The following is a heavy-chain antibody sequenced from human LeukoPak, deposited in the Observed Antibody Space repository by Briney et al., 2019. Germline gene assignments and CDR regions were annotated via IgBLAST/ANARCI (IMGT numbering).Heavy chain of an antibody. V-gene: IGHV3-23*01. CDR3: ARVENSAGNSFES. Sequence: PGGSLRLSCAASGFTFSSYAMGWVRQAPGKGLEWVSAIRDDGTRTYYVDSVKGRFTISRDNAKESLYLQMNSLRAEDTAVYYCARVENSAGNSFESWGQGTLVTVSS. J-gene: IGHJ4*02. CDR1: GFTFSSYA. D-gene: IGHD6-13*01. CDR2: IRDDGTRT.